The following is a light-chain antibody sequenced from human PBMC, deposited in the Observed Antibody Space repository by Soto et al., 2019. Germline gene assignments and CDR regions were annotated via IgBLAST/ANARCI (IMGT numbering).Light chain of an antibody. CDR1: QDISSW. Sequence: DIQMTQSPSSVSASVGDTVTITCRASQDISSWLAWYQWKPGKAPKLLISAASNLHSGVPSRFTGIGSGTDFTLSISGLQPEDFATYYCQQASSFPFTFGPGTKWMS. CDR2: AAS. V-gene: IGKV1-12*01. CDR3: QQASSFPFT. J-gene: IGKJ3*01.